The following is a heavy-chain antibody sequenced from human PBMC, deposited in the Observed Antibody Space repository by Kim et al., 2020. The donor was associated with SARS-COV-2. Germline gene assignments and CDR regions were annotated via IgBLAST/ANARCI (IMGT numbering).Heavy chain of an antibody. Sequence: GGSLRLSCAASGFTFSSYSMNWVRQAPGKGLEWVSSISSSSSYIYYADSVKGRFTISRDNAKNSLYLQMNSLRAEDTAVYSCARGSNGGYTYGYLGYYYYGMDVWGQGTTVTVSS. V-gene: IGHV3-21*01. D-gene: IGHD5-18*01. CDR2: ISSSSSYI. J-gene: IGHJ6*02. CDR3: ARGSNGGYTYGYLGYYYYGMDV. CDR1: GFTFSSYS.